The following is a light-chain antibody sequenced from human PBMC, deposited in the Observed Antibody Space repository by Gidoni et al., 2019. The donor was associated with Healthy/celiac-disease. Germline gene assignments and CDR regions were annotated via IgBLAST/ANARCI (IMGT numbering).Light chain of an antibody. CDR2: YDT. CDR3: QVWDSTYNHPV. V-gene: IGLV3-21*04. Sequence: SYVLTQPPSVSVAPGKTASISCGGTNIGDKSVHWYQQRPGQAPLLIISYDTDRPSGIPERISGSNSGNSATLTISRVEAGDEADLYCQVWDSTYNHPVFGGGTKLTV. CDR1: NIGDKS. J-gene: IGLJ3*02.